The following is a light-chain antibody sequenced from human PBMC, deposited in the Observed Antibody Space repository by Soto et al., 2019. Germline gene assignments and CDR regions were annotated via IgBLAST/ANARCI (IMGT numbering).Light chain of an antibody. CDR3: HHLNGYPIT. Sequence: IPLTQFPSSLSASVGDRVTITCRASQGVSSHLAWHQQKPGKAPKLLIYEVSTLQSGVPSRFSGSVSGTDFTLTISSLQPEDFATYYCHHLNGYPITFGQGTRLEIK. CDR2: EVS. J-gene: IGKJ5*01. CDR1: QGVSSH. V-gene: IGKV1-9*01.